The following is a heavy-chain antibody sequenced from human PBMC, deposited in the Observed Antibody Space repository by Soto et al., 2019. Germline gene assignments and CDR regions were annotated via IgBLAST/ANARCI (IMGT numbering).Heavy chain of an antibody. CDR2: IDPSDSQT. CDR1: GYSFAGYW. D-gene: IGHD3-22*01. Sequence: PGESLKISCKGSGYSFAGYWITWVRQKPGKGLEWMGRIDPSDSQTYYSPSFRGHVTIAATKSITTVFLQWSSLRASDTAMYYCARQIYDSDTGPNFQYYFDSWGQGTPVTVSS. J-gene: IGHJ4*02. CDR3: ARQIYDSDTGPNFQYYFDS. V-gene: IGHV5-10-1*01.